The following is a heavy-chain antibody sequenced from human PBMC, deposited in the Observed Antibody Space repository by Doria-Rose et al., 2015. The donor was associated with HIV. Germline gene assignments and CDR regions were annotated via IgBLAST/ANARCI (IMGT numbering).Heavy chain of an antibody. CDR1: GVSLSSPGMG. D-gene: IGHD6-13*01. J-gene: IGHJ4*02. Sequence: ESGPVLVKPTETLTLTCTVSGVSLSSPGMGVSWIRQPPGKALEWLANIFSDDERSYKTSLKSRLTISRGTSKSQAVLTMTDMDPVGTATYYCARIKSSRWYHKYYFDFWGQGTLVIVSA. CDR2: IFSDDER. CDR3: ARIKSSRWYHKYYFDF. V-gene: IGHV2-26*01.